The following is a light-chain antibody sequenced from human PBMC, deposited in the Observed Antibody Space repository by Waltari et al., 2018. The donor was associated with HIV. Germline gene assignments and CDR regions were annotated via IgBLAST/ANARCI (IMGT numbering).Light chain of an antibody. CDR2: DDA. CDR1: NIGSKR. J-gene: IGLJ2*01. V-gene: IGLV3-21*01. Sequence: SYVLTQSPSVSVAPRQTAILTCGGNNIGSKRVPWYQQRPGQAPVLITFDDAARPSGIPERFSGSNSGDTATLSISRVEAGDEADYFCQVWDIITDEVIFGGGTKMTVL. CDR3: QVWDIITDEVI.